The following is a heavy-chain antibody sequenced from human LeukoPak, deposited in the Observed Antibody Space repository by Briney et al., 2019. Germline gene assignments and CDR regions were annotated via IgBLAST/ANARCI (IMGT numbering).Heavy chain of an antibody. CDR3: ARGLPWEPPRHP. V-gene: IGHV4-34*01. D-gene: IGHD1-14*01. CDR1: GGSFSDYF. J-gene: IGHJ5*02. Sequence: SETLSLTCAVYGGSFSDYFWSWVRQPPGKGLEWIGEISHSGTTNYNPSLKSRVTISVDTSKNHFSLNLTSVTAADTAVFYCARGLPWEPPRHPWGQGTLVTVSS. CDR2: ISHSGTT.